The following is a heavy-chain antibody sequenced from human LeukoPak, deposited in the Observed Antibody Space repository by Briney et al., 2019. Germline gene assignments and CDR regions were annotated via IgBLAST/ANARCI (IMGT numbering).Heavy chain of an antibody. CDR2: ISGDGVST. CDR3: AKESGKFDY. J-gene: IGHJ4*02. CDR1: GLPIADFA. Sequence: PGGSLRLSCVASGLPIADFAMHWVRQAPGKGLEWVSLISGDGVSTFYADSVKGRFSISRDNSKNSLYLEMTSLRTGDAAMYYCAKESGKFDYWGQGTLVAVSS. V-gene: IGHV3-43*02.